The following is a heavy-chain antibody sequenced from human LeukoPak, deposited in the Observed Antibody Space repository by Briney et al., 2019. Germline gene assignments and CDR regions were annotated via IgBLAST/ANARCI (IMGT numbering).Heavy chain of an antibody. J-gene: IGHJ5*02. CDR3: ARAIGGYSYSSNWFDP. V-gene: IGHV1-69*01. Sequence: ASVKVSCKASGGTFSSYAISWVRQAPGQGLEWIGGIIPIFGTANYAQKFQGRVTITADESTSTAYMEPSSLRSEDTAVYYCARAIGGYSYSSNWFDPWGQGTLVTVSS. CDR2: IIPIFGTA. CDR1: GGTFSSYA. D-gene: IGHD5-18*01.